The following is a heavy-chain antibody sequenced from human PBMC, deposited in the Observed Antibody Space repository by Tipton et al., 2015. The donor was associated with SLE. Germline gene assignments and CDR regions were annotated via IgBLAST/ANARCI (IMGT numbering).Heavy chain of an antibody. D-gene: IGHD3-3*01. J-gene: IGHJ3*02. CDR3: ARLESGYYDAFDM. Sequence: TLSLTCNVSGVSINSDGYYWSWIRQHPGKGLEWIGNIFYSGSANYNPSLRSRVTLSVDTSKNQFSLKLNSVNAADTAVYYCARLESGYYDAFDMWGQGTMVTVSS. CDR1: GVSINSDGYY. V-gene: IGHV4-39*01. CDR2: IFYSGSA.